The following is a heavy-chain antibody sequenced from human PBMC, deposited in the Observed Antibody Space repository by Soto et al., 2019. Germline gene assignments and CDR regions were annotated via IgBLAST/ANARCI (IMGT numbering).Heavy chain of an antibody. CDR2: IIPIFPTP. J-gene: IGHJ6*02. Sequence: QVQLVQSGAEVKKPGSSVKISCKASGGTFRTNAFSWVRQAPGQGLEWMGGIIPIFPTPDYAQKFQGRVTSTADESTTTTYMELRSLRSEDTATYYCARDKDREQLGGNYYYSMDVWGQGTTVTVSS. D-gene: IGHD3-3*02. V-gene: IGHV1-69*12. CDR1: GGTFRTNA. CDR3: ARDKDREQLGGNYYYSMDV.